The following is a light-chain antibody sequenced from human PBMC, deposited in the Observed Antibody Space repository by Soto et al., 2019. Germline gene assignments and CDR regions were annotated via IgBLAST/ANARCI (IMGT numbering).Light chain of an antibody. CDR1: QSVYSSY. CDR2: DAS. V-gene: IGKV3-20*01. CDR3: HQYGSSPWT. J-gene: IGKJ1*01. Sequence: EIMLTQSPGTLSLSPGERATLSCRASQSVYSSYLAWYQQRPGQAPRLLFYDASIRATGIPDRFSGSGSGTDFSLTISRLEPEDFAVYYCHQYGSSPWTFGQGTKVAIK.